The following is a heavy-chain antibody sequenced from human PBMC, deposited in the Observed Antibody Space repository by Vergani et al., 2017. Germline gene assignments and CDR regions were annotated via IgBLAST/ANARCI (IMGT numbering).Heavy chain of an antibody. Sequence: QVQLQESGPGLVKPSQTLSLTCTVSGGSISSGGYYWSWLRQHQGKGLEWIRYIYYSGNTYYNPSLKSRLTISVDTSKNPFSLQLSPVTAADAAVYYCAREGNGGYVDDYYYMDVWGKGTTVTVYS. CDR3: AREGNGGYVDDYYYMDV. CDR1: GGSISSGGYY. J-gene: IGHJ6*03. D-gene: IGHD5-12*01. CDR2: IYYSGNT. V-gene: IGHV4-31*03.